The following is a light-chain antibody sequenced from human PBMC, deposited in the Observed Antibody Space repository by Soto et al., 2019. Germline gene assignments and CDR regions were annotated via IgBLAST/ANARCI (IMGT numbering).Light chain of an antibody. CDR3: QQYNHWPRMLS. Sequence: EIVLTQSPATLSLSPGGRATLSCRASQSLTSNLAWYQQRPGQAPRLLIYDTSTRATDIPARFSGSGSGTEVTLTIASLQSEDFAVYYCQQYNHWPRMLSFGGGTRV. CDR1: QSLTSN. CDR2: DTS. J-gene: IGKJ4*01. V-gene: IGKV3-15*01.